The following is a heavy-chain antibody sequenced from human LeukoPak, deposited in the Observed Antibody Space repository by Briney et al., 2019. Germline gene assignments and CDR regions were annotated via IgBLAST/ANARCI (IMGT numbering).Heavy chain of an antibody. CDR3: ARSGRYCSSTSCSFTD. Sequence: NPSETLSLTCTVSGYSISSGFYWGWIRQPPGKGLEWIGSIYHSGSTYYNPSLKSRVTMSVDTSKNQFSLKLSSVTAADTAVYYCARSGRYCSSTSCSFTDWGQGTLVTVSS. CDR1: GYSISSGFY. V-gene: IGHV4-38-2*02. D-gene: IGHD2-2*01. J-gene: IGHJ4*02. CDR2: IYHSGST.